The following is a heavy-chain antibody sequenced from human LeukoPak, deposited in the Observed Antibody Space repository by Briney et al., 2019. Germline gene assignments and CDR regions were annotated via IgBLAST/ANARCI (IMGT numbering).Heavy chain of an antibody. Sequence: SETLSLTCTVSGGSISSYYWSWIRQPPGKGLEWIGRIYTSGSTNYNPSLKSRVTMSVDTSKNQFSLKLSSVTAADTAVYYCARDITMVRGVPISFDPWGQGTLVTVSS. CDR3: ARDITMVRGVPISFDP. V-gene: IGHV4-4*07. CDR2: IYTSGST. D-gene: IGHD3-10*01. J-gene: IGHJ5*02. CDR1: GGSISSYY.